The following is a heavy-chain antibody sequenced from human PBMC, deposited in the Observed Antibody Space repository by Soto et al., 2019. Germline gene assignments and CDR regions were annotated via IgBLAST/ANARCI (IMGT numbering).Heavy chain of an antibody. CDR3: ARERGYYDSSGHIDY. CDR2: ISAYNGNT. Sequence: ASVKVSCKASGYTFTSNGSSWVRQAPGQGLEWMGWISAYNGNTNYAQKLQGRVTMTTDTSTSTAYMELRSLRSDDTAVYYCARERGYYDSSGHIDYWGQGTLVTVSS. D-gene: IGHD3-22*01. CDR1: GYTFTSNG. V-gene: IGHV1-18*01. J-gene: IGHJ4*02.